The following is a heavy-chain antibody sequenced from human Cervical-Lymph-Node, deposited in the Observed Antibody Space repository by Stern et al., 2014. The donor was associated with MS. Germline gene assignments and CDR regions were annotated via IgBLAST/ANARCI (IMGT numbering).Heavy chain of an antibody. CDR2: ISNDGNEK. V-gene: IGHV3-30*18. J-gene: IGHJ6*02. D-gene: IGHD2-15*01. Sequence: VHLVESGGGVVQPGRSLRLSCAASGFTLRSYGMHWVRQAPGKGLEWVAVISNDGNEKYYTDSVKGRFTISRDNSKNTLYLQRNSLRTEDTAVYYCAKDRLFCSGGGCYAMDVWGQGTTVTVSS. CDR1: GFTLRSYG. CDR3: AKDRLFCSGGGCYAMDV.